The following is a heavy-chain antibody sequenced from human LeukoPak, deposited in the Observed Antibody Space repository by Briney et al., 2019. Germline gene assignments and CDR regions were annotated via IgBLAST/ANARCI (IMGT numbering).Heavy chain of an antibody. CDR1: GFTSSDYS. V-gene: IGHV3-30*03. CDR2: TSYDGSNK. Sequence: GGSLRLSCAASGFTSSDYSMNWVRQAPGKGLEWVAVTSYDGSNKYYADSVKGRFTISRDISKNTLYLQMNSLRAEDTAVYYCARDTTGYCSSTSCHDYFQHWGQGTLVTVSS. D-gene: IGHD2-2*01. J-gene: IGHJ1*01. CDR3: ARDTTGYCSSTSCHDYFQH.